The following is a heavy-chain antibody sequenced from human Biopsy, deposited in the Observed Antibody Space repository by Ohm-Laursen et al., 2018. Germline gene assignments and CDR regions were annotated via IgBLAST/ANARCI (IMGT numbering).Heavy chain of an antibody. CDR1: GYTFAGYY. CDR2: LNPNTGYA. D-gene: IGHD2-21*02. V-gene: IGHV1-2*02. CDR3: ARVPAYPQGDGYFGLDV. J-gene: IGHJ6*02. Sequence: GSSVKVSCKASGYTFAGYYLHWVRQAPGHGLEWTAWLNPNTGYAHYAQRFQGRLTVTRDTSINSAYMELTSLTFDDTAIYYCARVPAYPQGDGYFGLDVWGQGTTVTVSS.